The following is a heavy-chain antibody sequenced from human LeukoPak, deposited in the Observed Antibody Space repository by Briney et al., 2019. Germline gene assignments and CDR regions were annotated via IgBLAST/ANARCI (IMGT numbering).Heavy chain of an antibody. V-gene: IGHV3-48*03. CDR2: ISSSGSTI. CDR1: GFTFSSYE. J-gene: IGHJ6*02. Sequence: GGSLRLSCAASGFTFSSYEMNWVRQAPGKGLEWVSYISSSGSTIYYADSVKGRFTISRDNAKNSLYLQITTLTAEDTVVYYCARDRPPYYYGMDVWGQGTTVTVSS. CDR3: ARDRPPYYYGMDV.